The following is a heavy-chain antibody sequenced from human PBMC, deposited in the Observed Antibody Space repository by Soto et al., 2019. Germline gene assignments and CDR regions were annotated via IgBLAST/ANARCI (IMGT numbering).Heavy chain of an antibody. Sequence: GSLRLSCAASGFTFRDYAMIWVRQAPGKGLEWVAGLSGSGGGTYYADSVKGRFTISRDNSKNTLYVQMSSLRAEDTAIYYCARGIAAAYGMDVWGQGTTVTVSS. CDR1: GFTFRDYA. CDR2: LSGSGGGT. CDR3: ARGIAAAYGMDV. D-gene: IGHD6-13*01. V-gene: IGHV3-23*01. J-gene: IGHJ6*02.